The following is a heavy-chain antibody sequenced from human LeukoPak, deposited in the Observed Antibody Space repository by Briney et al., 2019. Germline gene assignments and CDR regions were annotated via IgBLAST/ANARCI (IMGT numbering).Heavy chain of an antibody. D-gene: IGHD2-21*01. V-gene: IGHV4-34*01. J-gene: IGHJ4*02. Sequence: SETLSLTCAVYDGSFSGYYWSWIRQPPGKGLEWIGEINHSGSTNYNPSLKSRVTISVDTSKNQFSLRLSSVTAADTAVYYCARVPGDWTDAEPYFDYWGQGTLVTVSS. CDR3: ARVPGDWTDAEPYFDY. CDR1: DGSFSGYY. CDR2: INHSGST.